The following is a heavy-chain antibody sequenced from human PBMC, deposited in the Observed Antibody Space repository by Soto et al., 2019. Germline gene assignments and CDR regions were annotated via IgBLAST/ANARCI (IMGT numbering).Heavy chain of an antibody. V-gene: IGHV3-30-3*01. CDR3: ARGGNIVVVPALLDV. CDR2: ISYDGSNT. D-gene: IGHD2-2*01. Sequence: QVQLVESGGGVVQPGWSLRLSCAASGFTFSSYAMHWVRQAPGKGLEWVALISYDGSNTFYADSVKGRFTFSRDNSKNTLYLQMISLRAEDTAVYYCARGGNIVVVPALLDVWCQGTTVTVSS. J-gene: IGHJ6*02. CDR1: GFTFSSYA.